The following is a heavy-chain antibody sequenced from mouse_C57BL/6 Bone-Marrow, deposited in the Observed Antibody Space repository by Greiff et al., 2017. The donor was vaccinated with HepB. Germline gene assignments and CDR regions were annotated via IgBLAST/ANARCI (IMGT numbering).Heavy chain of an antibody. V-gene: IGHV1-55*01. D-gene: IGHD1-1*01. Sequence: QVQLQQPGAELVKPGASVKMSCKASGYTFTSYWITWVKQRPGQGLEWIGDIYPGSGSTNYNEKFKSKATLTVDQSSSTAYMQLSSLTSEDSAVYYCARDSTSTVVAPGFAYWGQGTLVTVSA. CDR1: GYTFTSYW. CDR3: ARDSTSTVVAPGFAY. CDR2: IYPGSGST. J-gene: IGHJ3*01.